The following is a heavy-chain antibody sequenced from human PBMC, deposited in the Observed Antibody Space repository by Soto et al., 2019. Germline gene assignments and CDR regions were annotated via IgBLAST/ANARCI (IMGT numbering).Heavy chain of an antibody. V-gene: IGHV4-61*01. J-gene: IGHJ4*02. CDR3: ARLSGSYYRANYFDY. CDR2: IYYSGST. Sequence: SETLSLTCTVSGGSVSSGNYYWSWIRQPPGKGLEWIGYIYYSGSTNYNPSLKSRVTISVDTSKNQFSLKLSSVTAADTAVYYCARLSGSYYRANYFDYWGQGTLVTVSS. D-gene: IGHD3-10*01. CDR1: GGSVSSGNYY.